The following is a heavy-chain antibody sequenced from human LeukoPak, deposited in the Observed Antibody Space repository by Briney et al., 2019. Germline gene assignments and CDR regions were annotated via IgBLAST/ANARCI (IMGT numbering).Heavy chain of an antibody. CDR2: INHSGST. V-gene: IGHV4-39*07. Sequence: PSGTLSLTCTVSGGSISSSSYYWSWIRQPPGKGLEWIGEINHSGSTNYNPSLKSRVTISVDTSKNQFSLKLSSVTAADTAVYYCASVVPAAPLSGAELIYSYGSATARDPRLGTINWFDPWGQGTLVTVSS. CDR1: GGSISSSSYY. J-gene: IGHJ5*02. CDR3: ASVVPAAPLSGAELIYSYGSATARDPRLGTINWFDP. D-gene: IGHD2-2*01.